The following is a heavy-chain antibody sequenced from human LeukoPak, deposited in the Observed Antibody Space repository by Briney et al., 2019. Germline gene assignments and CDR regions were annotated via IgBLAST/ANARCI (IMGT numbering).Heavy chain of an antibody. CDR3: ATIVVVPAAIPGDYYYYGMDV. D-gene: IGHD2-2*02. V-gene: IGHV1-18*01. J-gene: IGHJ6*02. CDR2: ISAYNGNT. CDR1: GYTFTSYG. Sequence: ASVKVSCKASGYTFTSYGISWVRQAPGQGLEGMGWISAYNGNTNYSQKLQGRVTMTTDTSTSTAYMELRSLRSDDTAVYYCATIVVVPAAIPGDYYYYGMDVWGQGTTVTVSS.